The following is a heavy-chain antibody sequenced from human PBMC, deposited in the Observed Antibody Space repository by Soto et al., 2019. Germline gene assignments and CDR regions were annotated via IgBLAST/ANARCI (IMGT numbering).Heavy chain of an antibody. CDR2: ISGYNGNT. D-gene: IGHD6-6*01. Sequence: QVQLVQSGTEVKKPGASVKVSCKTSGYTFFNYGISWVRQAPGQGLEWMGWISGYNGNTNYAQKLQGKVTMTTDTTSSTADIELSSLSPDHTAVYYGARRSSRSYWFDPWCQGTLVTDS. V-gene: IGHV1-18*01. J-gene: IGHJ5*02. CDR3: ARRSSRSYWFDP. CDR1: GYTFFNYG.